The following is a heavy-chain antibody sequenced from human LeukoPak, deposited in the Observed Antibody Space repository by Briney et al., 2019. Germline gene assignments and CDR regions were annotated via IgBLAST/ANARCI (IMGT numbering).Heavy chain of an antibody. V-gene: IGHV3-74*01. Sequence: GGSLRLSCIASGFTFSSYLMHWVRQAPGKGLVWVSRINSDGSSTTYADSVRGRFTISRDNAKSRLYLQVNSLRAEDTAVYYCTRDLGIAVADVFDYWGQGTLVTVSS. CDR1: GFTFSSYL. D-gene: IGHD6-19*01. CDR3: TRDLGIAVADVFDY. J-gene: IGHJ4*02. CDR2: INSDGSST.